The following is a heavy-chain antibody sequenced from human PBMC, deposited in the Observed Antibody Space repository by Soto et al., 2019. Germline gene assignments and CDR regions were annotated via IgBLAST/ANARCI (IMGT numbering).Heavy chain of an antibody. V-gene: IGHV6-1*01. CDR1: GDSVSSNSAA. J-gene: IGHJ6*02. CDR3: ARASPNYYHHCMDV. Sequence: SPTLALACAISGDSVSSNSAAWNWIRQSPSRGLEWLGRTYYRSKWYNDYALSVKNRITINPDTSTSQFSLQLISATPAPTPSYYCARASPNYYHHCMDVWGQGTTVTVSS. D-gene: IGHD2-2*01. CDR2: TYYRSKWYN.